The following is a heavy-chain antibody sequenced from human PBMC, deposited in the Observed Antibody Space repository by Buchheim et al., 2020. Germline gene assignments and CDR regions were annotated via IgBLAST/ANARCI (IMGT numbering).Heavy chain of an antibody. CDR2: MNPNSGNT. J-gene: IGHJ6*02. CDR1: GYTFTSYD. D-gene: IGHD2-2*01. V-gene: IGHV1-8*01. Sequence: QVQLVQSGAEVKKPGASVKVSCKASGYTFTSYDINWVRQATGQGLEWMGWMNPNSGNTGYAQKFQGRVTMTRNNSISTAYMELSSLRSEDTAVYYCARGRVVPAASSYYYYGMDVWGQGTT. CDR3: ARGRVVPAASSYYYYGMDV.